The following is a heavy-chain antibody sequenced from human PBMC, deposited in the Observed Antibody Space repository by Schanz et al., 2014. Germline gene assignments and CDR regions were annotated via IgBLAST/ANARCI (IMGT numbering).Heavy chain of an antibody. J-gene: IGHJ4*02. Sequence: EVQLLESGGGLVQPGGSLRLSCAASGFTFSSYAMSWVRQAPGKGLEWVSHISGSGGSAYYADSVKGRLTISRDNSKNTLYLQMNSLRAEDTAVYYCAMGYFGSPVDFWGQGTLVTVSS. CDR2: ISGSGGSA. D-gene: IGHD3-9*01. CDR3: AMGYFGSPVDF. V-gene: IGHV3-23*01. CDR1: GFTFSSYA.